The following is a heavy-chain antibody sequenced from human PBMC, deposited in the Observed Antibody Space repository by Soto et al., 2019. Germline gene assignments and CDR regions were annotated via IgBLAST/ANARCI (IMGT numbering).Heavy chain of an antibody. CDR3: AKDHRIGFSSGYYSYY. CDR2: ISGSGGST. V-gene: IGHV3-23*01. D-gene: IGHD3-22*01. J-gene: IGHJ4*02. CDR1: GFTFSSYA. Sequence: PGGSLRLSCAASGFTFSSYAMSWVRQAPGKGLEWVSAISGSGGSTYYADSVRGRFTISRDNSKNTLYLQMNSLRAEDTAVYYCAKDHRIGFSSGYYSYYWGQGTLVTVSS.